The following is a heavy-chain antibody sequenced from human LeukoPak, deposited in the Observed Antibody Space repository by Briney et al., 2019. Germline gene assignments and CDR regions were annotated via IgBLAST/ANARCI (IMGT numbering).Heavy chain of an antibody. CDR3: ARGRITIFGGTDY. V-gene: IGHV3-48*03. J-gene: IGHJ4*02. CDR2: ISSSGSTI. Sequence: GGSLRLSCAASGFTFSSYEMNWVRQAPGKGLEWVSYISSSGSTIYYADSVKGRFTISRDNAKNSLYLQMNSLRAEDTAVYYCARGRITIFGGTDYWGQGTLVTVSS. D-gene: IGHD3-3*01. CDR1: GFTFSSYE.